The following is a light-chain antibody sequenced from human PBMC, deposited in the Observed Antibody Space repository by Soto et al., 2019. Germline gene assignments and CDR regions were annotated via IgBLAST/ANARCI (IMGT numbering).Light chain of an antibody. CDR3: SSYAGSNSYV. V-gene: IGLV2-8*01. Sequence: QSVLTQPPSASGSPGQSVTISCTGTSSDVGGYNYVSWYQQHPGKAPKLMIYEVTKRPSGVPDRFSGSKSGNTASLTVSGLQAEDEADYYCSSYAGSNSYVFVTGTKLTVL. J-gene: IGLJ1*01. CDR2: EVT. CDR1: SSDVGGYNY.